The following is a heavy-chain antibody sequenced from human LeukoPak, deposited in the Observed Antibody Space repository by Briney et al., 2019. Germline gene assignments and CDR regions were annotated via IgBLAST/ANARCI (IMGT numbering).Heavy chain of an antibody. V-gene: IGHV3-73*01. CDR2: IRSKANSYAT. CDR1: GFTFSGSA. Sequence: GGSLRLSCAASGFTFSGSAMHWVRQASGKGLEWVGRIRSKANSYATAYGASVKGRFTISRDDSKNTLYLQMNSLRAEDTAVYYCAKAVGYYGMDVWGQGTTVTVSS. CDR3: AKAVGYYGMDV. J-gene: IGHJ6*02. D-gene: IGHD6-25*01.